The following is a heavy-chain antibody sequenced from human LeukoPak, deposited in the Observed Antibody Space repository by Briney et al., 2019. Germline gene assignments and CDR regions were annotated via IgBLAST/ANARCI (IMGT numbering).Heavy chain of an antibody. D-gene: IGHD3-22*01. J-gene: IGHJ3*02. Sequence: SETLSLTCAVYGGSFSGYFWSWIRQPPGKGLEWIGEISHSGSTNYNLSLKSRVTISVDTSKNQFSLKLSSVTAADTAVYYCAGLLYYYDSSGYYYSAFDIWGQGTMVTVSS. V-gene: IGHV4-34*01. CDR3: AGLLYYYDSSGYYYSAFDI. CDR1: GGSFSGYF. CDR2: ISHSGST.